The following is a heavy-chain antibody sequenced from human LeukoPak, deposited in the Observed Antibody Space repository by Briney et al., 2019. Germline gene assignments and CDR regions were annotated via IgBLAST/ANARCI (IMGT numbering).Heavy chain of an antibody. Sequence: GGSLRLSCAASGFTFSSYGMHWVRQAPGKGLEWVAFIRYDGSNKYYADSVKGRFTISRDNSKNTLYLQMNSLRAEDTAVYYCAKRGPRPGRWSDAFNIWGHGTMVTVSS. D-gene: IGHD4-23*01. J-gene: IGHJ3*02. CDR2: IRYDGSNK. V-gene: IGHV3-30*02. CDR1: GFTFSSYG. CDR3: AKRGPRPGRWSDAFNI.